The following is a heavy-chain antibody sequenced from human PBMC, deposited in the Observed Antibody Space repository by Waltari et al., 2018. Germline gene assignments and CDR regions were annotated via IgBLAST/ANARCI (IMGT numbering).Heavy chain of an antibody. CDR2: INDSGRT. Sequence: QVQLQQWGAGLLKPSETLSLTCDVSGGSLSGYHWTWIRQPPGKGLEWIGEINDSGRTTHNPSLQGSVTVSIGTANNPVSLGVGSVTAAETAVYYWARVFCYHYYYMDVWGKGTTVTISS. V-gene: IGHV4-34*02. CDR3: ARVFCYHYYYMDV. J-gene: IGHJ6*03. D-gene: IGHD3-3*01. CDR1: GGSLSGYH.